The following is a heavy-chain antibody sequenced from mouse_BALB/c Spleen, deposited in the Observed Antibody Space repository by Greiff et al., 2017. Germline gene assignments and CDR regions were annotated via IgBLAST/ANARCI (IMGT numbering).Heavy chain of an antibody. CDR1: GFTFSSYA. CDR3: ARSTMIAEFDY. Sequence: EVNLVESGGGLVKPGGSLKLSCAASGFTFSSYAMSWVRQSPEKRLEWVAEISSGGSYTYYPDTVTGRFTISRDNAKNTLYLEMSSLRSEDTAMYYCARSTMIAEFDYWGQGTTLTVSS. D-gene: IGHD2-4*01. J-gene: IGHJ2*01. V-gene: IGHV5-9-4*01. CDR2: ISSGGSYT.